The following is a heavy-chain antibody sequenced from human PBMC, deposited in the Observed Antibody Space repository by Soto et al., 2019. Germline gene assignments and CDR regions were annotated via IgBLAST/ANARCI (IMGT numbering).Heavy chain of an antibody. V-gene: IGHV4-39*01. D-gene: IGHD2-8*01. J-gene: IGHJ4*02. CDR1: GGSVSNSNYY. CDR2: VYYRGRS. Sequence: ASETLSLTCTVSGGSVSNSNYYWGWIRQSPGKGLEWIGSVYYRGRSYSKSSVKSRVTISVDTSKNQFSLNLNSVTASDTAVYYCVSQRTSVLTQAYFDYWGPGALVTVSS. CDR3: VSQRTSVLTQAYFDY.